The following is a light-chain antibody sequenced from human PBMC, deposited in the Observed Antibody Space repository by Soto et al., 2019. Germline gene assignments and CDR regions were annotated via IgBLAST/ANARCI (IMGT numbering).Light chain of an antibody. V-gene: IGKV3-20*01. Sequence: IVLTQSPGTLSLSRLHLSTLSSRASQSVSGSYVAWYQQRPGQAPRLVIYDASRRATGIPDRFSGSGSGTDFTLSISRLEPEDFAVYYCQQYGSSPTTFGPGTKVDIK. J-gene: IGKJ3*01. CDR3: QQYGSSPTT. CDR1: QSVSGSY. CDR2: DAS.